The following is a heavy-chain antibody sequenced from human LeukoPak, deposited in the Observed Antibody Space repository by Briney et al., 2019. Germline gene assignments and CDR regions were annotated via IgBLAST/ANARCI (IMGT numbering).Heavy chain of an antibody. CDR1: GGFISGHY. V-gene: IGHV4-59*11. J-gene: IGHJ4*02. CDR3: ARGGVLKSVDY. Sequence: SETLSLTCTVSGGFISGHYWTWIRQPPGKGLEWIGYIYDSGSTTYNPSLKSRVTISVDTSKNQFSLKLSSVTAADTAVYYCARGGVLKSVDYWGQGTLVTVSS. D-gene: IGHD3-16*01. CDR2: IYDSGST.